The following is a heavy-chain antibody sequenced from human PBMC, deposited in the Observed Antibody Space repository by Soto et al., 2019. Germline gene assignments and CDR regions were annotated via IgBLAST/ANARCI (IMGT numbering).Heavy chain of an antibody. CDR2: ISSNGGST. CDR1: GFTLSRSA. Sequence: GRSLRLSSSASGFTLSRSAMHWVRQAPGKGLEYVSAISSNGGSTYYADSLKGRFTISRDNSKNTLYLQMSSLRAEDTAVYYCAKGPQQWLVLVWFDHWGQGTQVTVSS. V-gene: IGHV3-64D*06. J-gene: IGHJ5*02. D-gene: IGHD6-19*01. CDR3: AKGPQQWLVLVWFDH.